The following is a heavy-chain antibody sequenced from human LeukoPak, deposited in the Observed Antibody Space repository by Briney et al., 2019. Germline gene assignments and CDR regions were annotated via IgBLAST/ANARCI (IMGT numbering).Heavy chain of an antibody. Sequence: GGSLRLSCAASGFTSRSSAMSWVRQAPGKGPVWVSRINDDGSSTSYADSVKGRFTISRDDAKNTLYLQMNSLRAEDTAVYYCVRGGASTWSWGQGTLVTVSS. V-gene: IGHV3-74*01. CDR3: VRGGASTWS. D-gene: IGHD2-15*01. J-gene: IGHJ5*02. CDR1: GFTSRSSA. CDR2: INDDGSST.